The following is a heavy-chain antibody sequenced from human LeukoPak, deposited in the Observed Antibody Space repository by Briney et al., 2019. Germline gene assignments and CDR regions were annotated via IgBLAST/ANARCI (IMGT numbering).Heavy chain of an antibody. D-gene: IGHD2-15*01. CDR1: GGSFSGYY. CDR2: INHSGST. CDR3: ASFSWHHGAFDI. Sequence: PSETLSLTCAVYGGSFSGYYWSWIRQPPGKGLEWIGEINHSGSTNYNPSLKSRVTISVDTSKNQFSLKLSSVTAADTAVYYCASFSWHHGAFDIWGQGTMVTVSS. J-gene: IGHJ3*02. V-gene: IGHV4-34*01.